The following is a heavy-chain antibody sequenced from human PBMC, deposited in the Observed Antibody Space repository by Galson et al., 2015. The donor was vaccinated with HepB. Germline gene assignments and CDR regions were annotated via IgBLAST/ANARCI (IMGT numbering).Heavy chain of an antibody. CDR1: GFSFATYA. J-gene: IGHJ4*02. Sequence: SLRLSCAASGFSFATYAMNWVRQAPGRGLEWVSAISGSGAYTYDADSVKGRFTISRDNSKNTLYLQMNSLRAEDTAVYYCAKATTAGYSRSLHFDYWGQGTLVTVSS. CDR2: ISGSGAYT. CDR3: AKATTAGYSRSLHFDY. D-gene: IGHD6-6*01. V-gene: IGHV3-23*01.